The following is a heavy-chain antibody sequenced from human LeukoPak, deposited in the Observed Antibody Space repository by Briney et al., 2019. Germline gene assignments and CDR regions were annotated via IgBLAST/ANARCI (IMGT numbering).Heavy chain of an antibody. Sequence: ASVKLSCTPSGYTFTSYDINRGRQATGQGLECMGWMYPNSGNPGSAQRFQGRVTMTWDTSRSTAYMDLRSRTSEDTAVYYCARGPLVRLPSSFDPWGQGTLVTVSS. J-gene: IGHJ5*02. V-gene: IGHV1-8*01. CDR1: GYTFTSYD. D-gene: IGHD3-16*02. CDR2: MYPNSGNP. CDR3: ARGPLVRLPSSFDP.